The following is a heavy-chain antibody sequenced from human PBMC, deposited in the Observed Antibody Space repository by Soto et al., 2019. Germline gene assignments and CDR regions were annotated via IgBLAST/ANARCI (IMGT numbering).Heavy chain of an antibody. CDR2: ISAYNGNT. J-gene: IGHJ4*02. CDR3: ARAGCSGGSCYSYYFDY. D-gene: IGHD2-15*01. Sequence: QVQLVQSGAEVKKPGASVKVSCKASGYTFTSYGISWVRQAPGQGLEWMGWISAYNGNTNYAQKLQARVTMTTDTAXSXXYTELRSLRSDDTAVYYCARAGCSGGSCYSYYFDYRGQGTLVTVSS. V-gene: IGHV1-18*01. CDR1: GYTFTSYG.